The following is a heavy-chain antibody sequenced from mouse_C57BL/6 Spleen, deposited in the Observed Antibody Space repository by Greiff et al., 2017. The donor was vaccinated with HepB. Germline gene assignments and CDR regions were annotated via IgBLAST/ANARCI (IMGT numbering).Heavy chain of an antibody. Sequence: VQLQQSGAELARPGASVKLSCKASGYTFTSYGISWVKQRTGQGLEWIGEIYPRSGNTYYNEKFKGKATLTADKSSSTAYMELRSLTSEDSAVYFCARNYYGSSYGGSIYFDYWGQGTTLTVSS. CDR1: GYTFTSYG. D-gene: IGHD1-1*01. J-gene: IGHJ2*01. V-gene: IGHV1-81*01. CDR3: ARNYYGSSYGGSIYFDY. CDR2: IYPRSGNT.